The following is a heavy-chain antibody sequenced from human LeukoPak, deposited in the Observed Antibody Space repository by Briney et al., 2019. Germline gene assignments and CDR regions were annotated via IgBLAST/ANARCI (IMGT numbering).Heavy chain of an antibody. CDR3: ARDGDYDFWSDY. V-gene: IGHV1-8*01. J-gene: IGHJ4*02. CDR2: MNPNSGNT. D-gene: IGHD3-3*01. Sequence: ASVKVSYKASGYTFTSYDINWVRQAPGQGLEWMGWMNPNSGNTGYAQKFQGRVTMTRNTSISTAYMELSSLRSEDTAVYYCARDGDYDFWSDYWGQGTLVTVSS. CDR1: GYTFTSYD.